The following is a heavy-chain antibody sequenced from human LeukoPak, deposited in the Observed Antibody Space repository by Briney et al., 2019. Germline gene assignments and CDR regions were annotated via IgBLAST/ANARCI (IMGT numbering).Heavy chain of an antibody. Sequence: SGTLSLTCAVSGGSISSSNWWSWVRQPPGKGLEWIGEIYHSGSTNYDPSLKSRVTISVDKSKNQFSLKLSSVTAADTAVYYCASGGTRKYDWFDPWGQGTLVTVSS. D-gene: IGHD3-16*01. J-gene: IGHJ5*02. CDR1: GGSISSSNW. CDR2: IYHSGST. CDR3: ASGGTRKYDWFDP. V-gene: IGHV4-4*02.